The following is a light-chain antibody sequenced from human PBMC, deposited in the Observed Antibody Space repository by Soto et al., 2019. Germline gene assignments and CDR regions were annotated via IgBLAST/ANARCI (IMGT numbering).Light chain of an antibody. CDR3: QQSFNTPLT. V-gene: IGKV1-39*01. Sequence: DIQMTQSPSSLSASVGDRVTITCRASRSINSYLNWYQQKPGKAPKLLIYAAASLQSGVPSRFSGSGSGTDFTLTIFSLQPEDFATYFCQQSFNTPLTFGGGTKVDIK. CDR1: RSINSY. CDR2: AAA. J-gene: IGKJ4*01.